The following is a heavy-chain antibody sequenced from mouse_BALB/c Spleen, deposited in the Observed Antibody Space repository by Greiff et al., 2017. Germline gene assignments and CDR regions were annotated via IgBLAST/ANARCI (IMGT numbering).Heavy chain of an antibody. Sequence: QVQLKESGAELVKPGASVKLSCKASGYTFTSYYMYWVKQRPGQGLEWIGEINPSNGGTNFNEKFKSKATLTVDKSSSTAYMQLSSLTSEDSAVYYCTRDYDYDRKAWFAYWGQGTLVTVSA. CDR3: TRDYDYDRKAWFAY. CDR1: GYTFTSYY. V-gene: IGHV1S81*02. D-gene: IGHD2-4*01. CDR2: INPSNGGT. J-gene: IGHJ3*01.